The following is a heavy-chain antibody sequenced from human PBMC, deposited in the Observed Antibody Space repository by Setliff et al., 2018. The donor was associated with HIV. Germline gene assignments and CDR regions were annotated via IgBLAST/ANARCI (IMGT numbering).Heavy chain of an antibody. D-gene: IGHD3-10*01. CDR3: AKERVLWFGDERYFDL. J-gene: IGHJ2*01. CDR2: IWYDGNSK. Sequence: GSLRLSCAASGFIFSSYGMHWVRQAPGKGLEWVAVIWYDGNSKYYADSVKGRCTISRDNSKNTLYLQMNSLRPEDTAVYYCAKERVLWFGDERYFDLWGRGTLVTVSS. CDR1: GFIFSSYG. V-gene: IGHV3-30*02.